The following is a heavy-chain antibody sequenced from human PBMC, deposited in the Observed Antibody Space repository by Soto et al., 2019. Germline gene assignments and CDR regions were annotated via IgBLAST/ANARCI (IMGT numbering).Heavy chain of an antibody. J-gene: IGHJ4*02. CDR2: IYYSGST. CDR3: ARQRTSVVTQAYFDV. D-gene: IGHD2-21*02. V-gene: IGHV4-39*01. CDR1: GDSISSRSYY. Sequence: SETLSLTCTVTGDSISSRSYYWGWIRQPPGKGLEWIGSIYYSGSTYNNPSLRSRVSMSIDTSKDQFSLKLKSVTAADTALYFCARQRTSVVTQAYFDVWGPVSLVTVSS.